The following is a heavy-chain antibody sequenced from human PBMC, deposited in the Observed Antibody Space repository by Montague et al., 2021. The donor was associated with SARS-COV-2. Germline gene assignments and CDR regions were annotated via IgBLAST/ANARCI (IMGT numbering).Heavy chain of an antibody. V-gene: IGHV4-59*01. D-gene: IGHD6-19*01. CDR2: IYYSSST. CDR3: ARGSGWLGNAFDI. J-gene: IGHJ3*02. Sequence: SETLSLTCTVSGGSISNYYWSWIRQPPGTGLEWIGYIYYSSSTNSNPSXKSRVTISVYTSKTQFSLKLSAVTAAATAVDYCARGSGWLGNAFDIWGQGTMVTVSS. CDR1: GGSISNYY.